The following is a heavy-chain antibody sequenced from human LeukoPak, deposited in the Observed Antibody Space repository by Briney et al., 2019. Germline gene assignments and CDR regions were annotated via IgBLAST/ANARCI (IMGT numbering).Heavy chain of an antibody. Sequence: SETLSLTCTVSGGSISSYYWSWIRQPPGKGLEWIGYIYYSGSTNYNPSLKSRVTISVDTSKNQFSLKLSSVTAADTAVYYCARGRITIFGVVIMHFDYWGQGTLDTVSS. CDR3: ARGRITIFGVVIMHFDY. J-gene: IGHJ4*02. V-gene: IGHV4-59*12. D-gene: IGHD3-3*01. CDR1: GGSISSYY. CDR2: IYYSGST.